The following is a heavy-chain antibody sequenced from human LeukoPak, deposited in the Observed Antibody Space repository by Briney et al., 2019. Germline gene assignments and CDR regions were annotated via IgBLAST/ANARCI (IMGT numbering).Heavy chain of an antibody. D-gene: IGHD4-17*01. Sequence: GGSLRLSCAASGFTFSSYAMSWVRQAPGKGLEWVSAISGSGGSTYYADSVKGRFTISRDNSKNTLYLQMNSLRAEDTAVYYCAKGVYGDYVPGDYFDYWGQGTLVTVSS. V-gene: IGHV3-23*01. CDR1: GFTFSSYA. CDR3: AKGVYGDYVPGDYFDY. J-gene: IGHJ4*02. CDR2: ISGSGGST.